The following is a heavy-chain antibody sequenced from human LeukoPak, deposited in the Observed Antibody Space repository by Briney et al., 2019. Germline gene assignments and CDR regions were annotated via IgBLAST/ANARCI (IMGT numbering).Heavy chain of an antibody. V-gene: IGHV3-30*18. Sequence: GGTLRLSCAASGFTFSSYGMSWVRQAPGKGLEWVAVISYDGSNKYYADSVKGRFTISRDNAKNSLYLQMNSLRAEDTAVYYCAELGITMIGGVWGKGTTVTISS. CDR1: GFTFSSYG. D-gene: IGHD3-10*02. CDR3: AELGITMIGGV. J-gene: IGHJ6*04. CDR2: ISYDGSNK.